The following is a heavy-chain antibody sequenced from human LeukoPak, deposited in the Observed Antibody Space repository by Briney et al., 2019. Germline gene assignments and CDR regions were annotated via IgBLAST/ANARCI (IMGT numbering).Heavy chain of an antibody. J-gene: IGHJ5*02. CDR3: ARGYRWFGPTGGFDP. D-gene: IGHD3-10*01. V-gene: IGHV1-69*13. CDR2: IIPIFGTA. CDR1: GGTFSSYA. Sequence: SVKVSCKXSGGTFSSYAISWVRQAPGQGLEWMGRIIPIFGTANYAQKFQGRVTITADESTSTAYMELSSLRSEDTAVYYCARGYRWFGPTGGFDPWGQVTLVTVSS.